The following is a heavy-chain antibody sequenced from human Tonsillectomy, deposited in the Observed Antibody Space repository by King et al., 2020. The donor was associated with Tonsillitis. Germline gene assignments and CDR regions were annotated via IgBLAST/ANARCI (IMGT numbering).Heavy chain of an antibody. CDR2: ISSSSSTI. Sequence: VQLVESGGGLVQPGGSLRLSCAASGFTFSSYSMNWVRQAPGKGLEWVSYISSSSSTIYYADSVKGRFTISRDNAKNSLYLQMNSLRAEDTAVYYCARLTGNDAFDICGQGTMVTVSS. J-gene: IGHJ3*02. CDR1: GFTFSSYS. V-gene: IGHV3-48*01. CDR3: ARLTGNDAFDI. D-gene: IGHD3-9*01.